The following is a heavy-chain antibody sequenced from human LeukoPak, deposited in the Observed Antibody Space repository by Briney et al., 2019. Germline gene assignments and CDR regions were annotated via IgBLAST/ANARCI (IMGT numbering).Heavy chain of an antibody. Sequence: GGSLRLSCTASGFTFGDYAMSWVRRAPGKGLEWVGFIRSKAYGGTTEYAASVKGRFTISRDNAKNTLYLQMNSLRAEDTAVYYCAKDFESGDYFDYWGQGTLVTVSS. V-gene: IGHV3-49*04. CDR3: AKDFESGDYFDY. CDR1: GFTFGDYA. D-gene: IGHD3-10*01. CDR2: IRSKAYGGTT. J-gene: IGHJ4*02.